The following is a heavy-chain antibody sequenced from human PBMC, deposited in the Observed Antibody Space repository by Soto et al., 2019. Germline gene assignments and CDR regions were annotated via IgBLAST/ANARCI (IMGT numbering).Heavy chain of an antibody. V-gene: IGHV1-69*01. CDR2: IIPIFGTP. D-gene: IGHD3-3*01. J-gene: IGHJ6*02. CDR1: GGTFISYS. CDR3: AGGVWRGYSEYYYGMDV. Sequence: QVQLVQSGAEMKKPGSSVTVSCKVFGGTFISYSFSWVRQAPGQGPEWMGGIIPIFGTPNYAQNFQGRVTITADGSTSTAYMELSSLRSGDTAVYYCAGGVWRGYSEYYYGMDVWGQGTTVTVSS.